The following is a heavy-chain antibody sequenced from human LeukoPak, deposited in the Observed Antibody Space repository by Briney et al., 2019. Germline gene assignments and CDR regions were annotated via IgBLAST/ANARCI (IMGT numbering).Heavy chain of an antibody. CDR3: ARLEWGSRGFDP. CDR1: GYRFTTDY. Sequence: GESLKISCKASGYRFTTDYIGWVRQMPGKGLEWMGIIYPDDSETRYSPSFQGQVTISADKSISTAYLQWSSLKASDTAMYHCARLEWGSRGFDPWGQGTLVTVSS. D-gene: IGHD3-16*01. J-gene: IGHJ5*02. CDR2: IYPDDSET. V-gene: IGHV5-51*01.